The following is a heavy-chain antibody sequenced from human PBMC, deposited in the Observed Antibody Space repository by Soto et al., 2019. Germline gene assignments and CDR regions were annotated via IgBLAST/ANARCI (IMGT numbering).Heavy chain of an antibody. J-gene: IGHJ3*02. Sequence: QGQLVESGGGVVQPGRSLRLSCAASGFTFSNYGMHWVRQAPGKGLEWVAVISYDGSNKYYADSVKGRFTISRDNSKNSLSMPMNSLRAEDTDVYYCAKDLGSGSYLFDAFDIWGQGTMVTVSS. CDR3: AKDLGSGSYLFDAFDI. CDR1: GFTFSNYG. V-gene: IGHV3-30*18. CDR2: ISYDGSNK. D-gene: IGHD1-26*01.